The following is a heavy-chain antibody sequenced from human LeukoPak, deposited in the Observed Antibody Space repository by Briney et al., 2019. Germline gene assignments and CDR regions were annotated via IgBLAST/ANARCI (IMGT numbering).Heavy chain of an antibody. CDR1: GGTFSSYA. J-gene: IGHJ5*02. CDR2: IIPIFGTA. V-gene: IGHV1-69*13. CDR3: ALRIRGWPRTNNWFDP. D-gene: IGHD3-10*01. Sequence: SVKVSCKASGGTFSSYAISWVRQAPGQGPEWMGGIIPIFGTANYAQKFQGRVTITADESTSTAYMKLSSLRSEDTAVYYCALRIRGWPRTNNWFDPWGQGTLVTVSS.